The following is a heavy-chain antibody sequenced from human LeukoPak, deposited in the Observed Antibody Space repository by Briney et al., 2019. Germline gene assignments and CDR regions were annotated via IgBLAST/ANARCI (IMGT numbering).Heavy chain of an antibody. CDR2: IYTSGST. CDR1: GGSISSGSYY. CDR3: ARSIVVVPAASLGDAFDI. Sequence: SETLSHTCTVSGGSISSGSYYWSWIRQPAGKGREWIGRIYTSGSTNYNPSLKSRVTISVDTSKNQFSLKLSSVTAADTAVYYCARSIVVVPAASLGDAFDIWGQGTMVTVS. J-gene: IGHJ3*02. V-gene: IGHV4-61*02. D-gene: IGHD2-2*01.